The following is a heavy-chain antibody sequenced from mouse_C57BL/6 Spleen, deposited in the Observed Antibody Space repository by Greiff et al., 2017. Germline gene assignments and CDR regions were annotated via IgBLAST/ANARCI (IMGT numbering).Heavy chain of an antibody. V-gene: IGHV1-64*01. J-gene: IGHJ2*01. Sequence: VQLQQPGAELVKPGASVKLSCKASGYTFTSYWMHWVKQRPGQGLEWIGMIHPNSGSTNYNEKFKSKATLTVDKASSTAYMQLSSLTSEDSAVYYGERWGTAQCHFDYWGQGTTLTVSS. CDR1: GYTFTSYW. CDR3: ERWGTAQCHFDY. D-gene: IGHD3-2*02. CDR2: IHPNSGST.